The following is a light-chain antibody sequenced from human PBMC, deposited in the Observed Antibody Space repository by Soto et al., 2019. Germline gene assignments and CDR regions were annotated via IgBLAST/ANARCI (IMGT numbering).Light chain of an antibody. CDR1: GSDVGGYNY. CDR2: DVS. Sequence: QSALTQPASVSGSPGQSITISCTGTGSDVGGYNYVSWYQQHPGKAPKVMIYDVSNRPSGVSNRFAGSKSGNTASLTISGLQAEEEADYYCSSYTSASTPLVFGGGTKLTGL. V-gene: IGLV2-14*01. CDR3: SSYTSASTPLV. J-gene: IGLJ2*01.